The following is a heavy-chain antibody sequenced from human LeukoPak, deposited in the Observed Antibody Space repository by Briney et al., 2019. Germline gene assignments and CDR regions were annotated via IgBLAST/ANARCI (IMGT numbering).Heavy chain of an antibody. CDR3: ARDAGSSWYPFDY. J-gene: IGHJ4*02. CDR1: GGSISSGSYY. CDR2: IYTSGST. Sequence: TLSLTCTVSGGSISSGSYYWSWIRQPAGKGLEWIGRIYTSGSTNYNPSLKSRVTISVDTSKNQFSPKLSSVTAADTAVYYCARDAGSSWYPFDYWGQGTLVTVSS. D-gene: IGHD6-13*01. V-gene: IGHV4-61*02.